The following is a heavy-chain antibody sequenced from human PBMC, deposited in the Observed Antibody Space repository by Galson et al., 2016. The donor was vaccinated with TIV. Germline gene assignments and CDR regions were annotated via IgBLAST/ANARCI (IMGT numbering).Heavy chain of an antibody. J-gene: IGHJ4*02. CDR1: GFTFSSYT. V-gene: IGHV3-30-3*01. CDR3: TRDGRGNWKYVDYFDY. Sequence: SLRLSCAASGFTFSSYTFHWVRQTPGKGLEWVAIISHDGNNKDVADSVQGRFTISRDSSKNTVYLQMNNLRPEDTALYFCTRDGRGNWKYVDYFDYWGRGTLVTVSS. CDR2: ISHDGNNK. D-gene: IGHD1-7*01.